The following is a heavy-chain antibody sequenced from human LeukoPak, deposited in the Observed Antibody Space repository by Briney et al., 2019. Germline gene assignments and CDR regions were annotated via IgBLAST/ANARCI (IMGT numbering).Heavy chain of an antibody. D-gene: IGHD6-13*01. CDR2: IYYSGST. CDR3: ARGGRYMSASWYRSVYYYMDV. Sequence: PSETLSLTCTVSGGSISSYYWSWIRQPPGKGLEWIGYIYYSGSTNYNPSLQSRVTISVDTSKNQFSLNLSSVTAADTAVYYCARGGRYMSASWYRSVYYYMDVWGKGTTVTVSS. V-gene: IGHV4-59*01. CDR1: GGSISSYY. J-gene: IGHJ6*03.